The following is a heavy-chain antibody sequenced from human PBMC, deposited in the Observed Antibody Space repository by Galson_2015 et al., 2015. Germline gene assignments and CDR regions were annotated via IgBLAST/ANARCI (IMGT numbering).Heavy chain of an antibody. CDR2: IWYDGSNT. D-gene: IGHD1-1*01. CDR3: ARGLQVESLDY. J-gene: IGHJ4*02. CDR1: GFNFRTYG. Sequence: LRLSCAASGFNFRTYGMHWVRQASGKGLEWAAVIWYDGSNTYYADSVKGRFTISRDNSKNTLYLQMNSLRAEDTAVYYCARGLQVESLDYWGQGTLVTVSS. V-gene: IGHV3-33*01.